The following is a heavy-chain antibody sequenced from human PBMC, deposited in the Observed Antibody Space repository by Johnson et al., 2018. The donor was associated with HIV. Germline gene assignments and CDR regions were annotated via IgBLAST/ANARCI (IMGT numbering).Heavy chain of an antibody. D-gene: IGHD3-16*01. CDR2: ISWNSDNI. CDR1: GFSFDAYA. J-gene: IGHJ3*01. Sequence: VQLVESGGGLVQPGRSLRLFCAASGFSFDAYAMYWVRQVPGKGLEWVSGISWNSDNIAYGDSVKGRFTISRDNVKNSLYLQMNSLTAEDTALYYCAKGSPFGTPRLVEAFDFWAKGHWSPSLQ. CDR3: AKGSPFGTPRLVEAFDF. V-gene: IGHV3-9*01.